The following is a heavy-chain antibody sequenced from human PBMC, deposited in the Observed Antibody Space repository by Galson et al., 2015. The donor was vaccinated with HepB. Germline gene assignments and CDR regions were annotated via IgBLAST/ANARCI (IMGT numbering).Heavy chain of an antibody. CDR1: GFTFSDYY. J-gene: IGHJ5*02. Sequence: SLRLSCAASGFTFSDYYMSWIRQAPGKGLEWVSYISSSGSTIYYADSVKGRFTISRDNSKNTLYLQMNSLRAEDTAVDYCAKEGYDRRYDCWSGYSNWFDPWGQGTLVTVSS. V-gene: IGHV3-11*04. CDR2: ISSSGSTI. D-gene: IGHD3-3*01. CDR3: AKEGYDRRYDCWSGYSNWFDP.